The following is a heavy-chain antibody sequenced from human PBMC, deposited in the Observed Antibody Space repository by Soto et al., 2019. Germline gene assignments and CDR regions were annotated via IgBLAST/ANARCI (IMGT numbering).Heavy chain of an antibody. Sequence: EVQLLESGGGLVQPGGSLRLSCAASGFTFSNYAMSWVRQAPGKGLEWVSAISGSGGSTYYPDSVKGRFTISRDNSKNTRYLQMNRLRAEDTAAYHCAKGDHSGSYYISWGQGTLVTVSS. J-gene: IGHJ5*02. V-gene: IGHV3-23*01. CDR3: AKGDHSGSYYIS. CDR1: GFTFSNYA. D-gene: IGHD1-26*01. CDR2: ISGSGGST.